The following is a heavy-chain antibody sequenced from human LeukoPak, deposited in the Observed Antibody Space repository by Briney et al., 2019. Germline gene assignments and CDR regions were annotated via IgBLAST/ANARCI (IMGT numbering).Heavy chain of an antibody. V-gene: IGHV4-31*03. Sequence: SETLSLTCTVSGGSISSGGYYWSWIRQHPGKGLEWIGYIYYSGSTYYNPSLKSRVTISVDTSKNQFSLKLSSVTAADTAVYYCARGIGITMVRGVIPWFDPWGQGTLVTVSS. J-gene: IGHJ5*02. D-gene: IGHD3-10*01. CDR3: ARGIGITMVRGVIPWFDP. CDR1: GGSISSGGYY. CDR2: IYYSGST.